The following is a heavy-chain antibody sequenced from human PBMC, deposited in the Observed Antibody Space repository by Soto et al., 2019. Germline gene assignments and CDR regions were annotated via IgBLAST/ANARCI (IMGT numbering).Heavy chain of an antibody. CDR1: GYTFTSYY. Sequence: QVQLVQSGAEVKKPGASVKISCKASGYTFTSYYMHWVREARGQGLEWMGIINPSGGSTNYAQKLQSRAVRTTDASTSTFYIELNTLRSAYTSVYSCPRTPYPGCINAICYPLDYWGQGTLVTVSS. CDR3: PRTPYPGCINAICYPLDY. CDR2: INPSGGST. J-gene: IGHJ4*02. V-gene: IGHV1-46*01. D-gene: IGHD2-8*01.